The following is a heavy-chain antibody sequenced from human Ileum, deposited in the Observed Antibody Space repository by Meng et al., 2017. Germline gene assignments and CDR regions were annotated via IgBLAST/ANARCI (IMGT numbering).Heavy chain of an antibody. CDR1: GGSLSGYY. J-gene: IGHJ5*02. Sequence: QLEHRRWGAGLLKPSGTLSLTCAVYGGSLSGYYWSWIRQPPGKGLEWIGEINHSGSTNYNPSLKSRVTISVDTSKNQFSLKLSSVTAADTAVYYCARGGPWFDPWGQGTLVTVSS. V-gene: IGHV4-34*01. CDR3: ARGGPWFDP. CDR2: INHSGST.